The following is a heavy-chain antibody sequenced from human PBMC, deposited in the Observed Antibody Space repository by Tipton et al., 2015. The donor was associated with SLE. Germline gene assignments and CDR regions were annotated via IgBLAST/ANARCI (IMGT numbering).Heavy chain of an antibody. V-gene: IGHV4-59*12. CDR3: ARDRLRWFTD. CDR1: GGSISSYY. D-gene: IGHD4-23*01. J-gene: IGHJ4*02. CDR2: IYYSGST. Sequence: PGLVKPSETLSLTCTVSGGSISSYYWSWIRQPPGKGLEWIGYIYYSGSTNYNPSLKSRVTISVDTSKNQFSLKLSSVTAADTAVYYCARDRLRWFTDWGQGTLVTVSS.